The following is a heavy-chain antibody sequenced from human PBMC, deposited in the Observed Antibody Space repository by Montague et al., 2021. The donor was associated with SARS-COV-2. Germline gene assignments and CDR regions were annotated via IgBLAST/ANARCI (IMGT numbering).Heavy chain of an antibody. Sequence: SETLSLTCTVSGDSMNNYYWSWIRQPPGKGLEWIRYINYSGSTHYNPSLQSRVTLSKDTSKNQCSLRLTSVTAADTAMYFCARAPIYRSSWYAYFDYWGQGTLVTVSS. V-gene: IGHV4-59*01. CDR3: ARAPIYRSSWYAYFDY. D-gene: IGHD6-13*01. J-gene: IGHJ4*02. CDR2: INYSGST. CDR1: GDSMNNYY.